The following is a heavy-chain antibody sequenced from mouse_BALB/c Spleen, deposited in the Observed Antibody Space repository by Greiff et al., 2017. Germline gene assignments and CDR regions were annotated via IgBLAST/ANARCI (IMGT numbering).Heavy chain of an antibody. CDR1: GYTFTSYW. V-gene: IGHV1-7*01. CDR2: INPSTGYT. Sequence: QVQLQQSGAELAKPGASVKMSCKASGYTFTSYWMHWVKQRPGQGLEWIGYINPSTGYTEYNQKFKDKATLTADKSSSTAYMQLSSLTSEDSAVYYCARDRPFYAMDYWGQGTSDTVSS. CDR3: ARDRPFYAMDY. J-gene: IGHJ4*01.